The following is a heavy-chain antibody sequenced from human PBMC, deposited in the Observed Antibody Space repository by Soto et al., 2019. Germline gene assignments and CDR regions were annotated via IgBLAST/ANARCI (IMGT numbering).Heavy chain of an antibody. J-gene: IGHJ4*02. CDR1: GYTFTSYG. Sequence: QVHLVQSGAEVKKPGASVKVSCKCSGYTFTSYGITWVRQAPGQGLEWMGWISAHNGNIDYAQKLQGRVTVTRDTSTSTAYMELRSLRSDDTAVYYCARGRYGDYWGQGALVTVSS. V-gene: IGHV1-18*01. CDR3: ARGRYGDY. CDR2: ISAHNGNI. D-gene: IGHD1-1*01.